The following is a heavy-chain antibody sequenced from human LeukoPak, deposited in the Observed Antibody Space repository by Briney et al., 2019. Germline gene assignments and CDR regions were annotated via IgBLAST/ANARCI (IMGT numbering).Heavy chain of an antibody. V-gene: IGHV4-4*09. CDR2: IYTSGST. D-gene: IGHD6-19*01. J-gene: IGHJ4*02. CDR3: ARHHSSGWYVGFDY. Sequence: SETLSLTCTVSGGSISSYYWSWIRQPPGKGLEWIGYIYTSGSTNYNPSLKRRVTISVGPTKNQFSLKLSSVTAADTAVYYCARHHSSGWYVGFDYWGQGTLVTVSS. CDR1: GGSISSYY.